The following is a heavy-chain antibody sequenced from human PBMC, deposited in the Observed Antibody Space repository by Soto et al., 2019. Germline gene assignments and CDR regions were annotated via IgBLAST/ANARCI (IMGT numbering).Heavy chain of an antibody. Sequence: EVQLVESGGDLVQPGRSLRLACTASGFKFDDYAMHWVRQAPGKGLEWVSGISWKSGSMNYADSVKGPFTISRDNAKNSLYLQMNSWRSEDTALYYCAKDLYDIVSGYSRGDGLDLWGHGTMVTVSS. CDR2: ISWKSGSM. CDR1: GFKFDDYA. J-gene: IGHJ3*01. CDR3: AKDLYDIVSGYSRGDGLDL. V-gene: IGHV3-9*01. D-gene: IGHD3-9*01.